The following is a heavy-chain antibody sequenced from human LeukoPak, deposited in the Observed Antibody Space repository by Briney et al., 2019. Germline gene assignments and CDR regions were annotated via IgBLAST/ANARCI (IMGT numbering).Heavy chain of an antibody. Sequence: SETLSLTCTVSGGSFSSHYWSWIRQPPGKGLEWIGYISYIGSTNYNPSLKSRVTISVDTSKNQYSLKLSSVTAADTAVYYCARDPTTVTKGLDIWGQGTMVTVSS. J-gene: IGHJ3*02. CDR2: ISYIGST. CDR3: ARDPTTVTKGLDI. V-gene: IGHV4-59*11. D-gene: IGHD4-17*01. CDR1: GGSFSSHY.